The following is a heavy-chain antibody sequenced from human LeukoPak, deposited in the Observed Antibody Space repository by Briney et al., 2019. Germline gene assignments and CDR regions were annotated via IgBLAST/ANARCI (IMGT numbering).Heavy chain of an antibody. Sequence: AGGSLRLSCSASGFTFSSYAMHWVRQAPGKGLEYVSSISSDGVSTYYADSVKGRFTISRDDSKNTLYLQMGSLRAEDMAVYYCARGVLARGSSGWYFDYWGQGTLVTVSS. CDR2: ISSDGVST. CDR1: GFTFSSYA. CDR3: ARGVLARGSSGWYFDY. J-gene: IGHJ4*02. D-gene: IGHD6-19*01. V-gene: IGHV3-64*02.